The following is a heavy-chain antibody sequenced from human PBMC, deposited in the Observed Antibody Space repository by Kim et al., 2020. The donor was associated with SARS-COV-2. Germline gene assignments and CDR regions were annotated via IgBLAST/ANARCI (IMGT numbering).Heavy chain of an antibody. D-gene: IGHD2-2*01. V-gene: IGHV1-24*01. CDR3: ATSCSITSCHWFDP. J-gene: IGHJ5*02. Sequence: ASVKVSCKVSGYTLTELSMHWVRQAPGKGLEWMGGFDPEDGETIYAQKFQGRVTMTEDTSTDTAYMELSSLRSEDTAVYYCATSCSITSCHWFDPWGQGTLVTASS. CDR1: GYTLTELS. CDR2: FDPEDGET.